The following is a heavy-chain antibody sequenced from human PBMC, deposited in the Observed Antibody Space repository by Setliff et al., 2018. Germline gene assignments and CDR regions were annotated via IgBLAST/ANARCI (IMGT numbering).Heavy chain of an antibody. D-gene: IGHD5-18*01. Sequence: PSETLSLTCTVSGGSISSGSYYWSWIRQPAGKGLEWIGRIYTSGSTNYNPSLKSRVTISVDTSKNQFSLKLSSVTAADTAVYYCARGKSVTASNWFDPWGQGTLVTAPQ. CDR3: ARGKSVTASNWFDP. CDR2: IYTSGST. V-gene: IGHV4-61*02. J-gene: IGHJ5*02. CDR1: GGSISSGSYY.